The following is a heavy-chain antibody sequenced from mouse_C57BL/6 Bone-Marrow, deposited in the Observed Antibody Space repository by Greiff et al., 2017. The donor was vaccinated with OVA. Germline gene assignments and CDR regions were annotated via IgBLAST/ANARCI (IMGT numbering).Heavy chain of an antibody. D-gene: IGHD1-1*01. CDR2: IRSKSNNYAT. Sequence: EVQLVESGGGLVQPKGSLKLSCAASGFSFNTYAMNWVRQAPGQGLEWVARIRSKSNNYATYYADSVKDRFTISRDDSESMLYLQMNNLKTEDTAMYYCVRQTTVVGHAMDYWGQGTSVTVSS. CDR3: VRQTTVVGHAMDY. J-gene: IGHJ4*01. V-gene: IGHV10-1*01. CDR1: GFSFNTYA.